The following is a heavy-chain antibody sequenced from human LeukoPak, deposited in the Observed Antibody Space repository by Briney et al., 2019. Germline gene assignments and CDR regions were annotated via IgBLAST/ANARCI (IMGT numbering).Heavy chain of an antibody. J-gene: IGHJ4*02. CDR1: GFTFSSYG. Sequence: PGRSLRLSCAASGFTFSSYGMHWVRQAPGKGLVWVSRINSDGSSTSYADSVKGRFTISRDNAKNTLYLQMNSLRAEDTAVYYCASWGIADDYWGQGTLVTVSS. V-gene: IGHV3-74*01. CDR3: ASWGIADDY. CDR2: INSDGSST. D-gene: IGHD6-13*01.